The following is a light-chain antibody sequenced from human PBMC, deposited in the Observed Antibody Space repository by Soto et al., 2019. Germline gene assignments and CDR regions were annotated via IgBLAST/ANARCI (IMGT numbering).Light chain of an antibody. V-gene: IGKV1-39*01. CDR3: QQYDSYWT. CDR2: AAS. Sequence: DIQMTQSPSSLSASVGDRVTITCRASQSISRNLNWYQHKPGKAPKLLIYAASSLQNGVPSRFSGGGSGTEFTLSISSLQPDDFATYYCQQYDSYWTFGQGTKVEIK. J-gene: IGKJ1*01. CDR1: QSISRN.